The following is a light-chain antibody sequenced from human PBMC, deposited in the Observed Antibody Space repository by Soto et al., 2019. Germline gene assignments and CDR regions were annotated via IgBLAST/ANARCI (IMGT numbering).Light chain of an antibody. CDR3: QXYNNWPPWT. CDR2: GES. Sequence: EIVMTQSPATLSVSPGERATLSCRASQSVSSXXAWYQQKPGQAPRLLIYGESTRATGIPARFSGSGSGTXFXXXXXXXXXXDFAVYYCQXYNNWPPWTFGQGTKVEIK. J-gene: IGKJ1*01. CDR1: QSVSSX. V-gene: IGKV3-15*01.